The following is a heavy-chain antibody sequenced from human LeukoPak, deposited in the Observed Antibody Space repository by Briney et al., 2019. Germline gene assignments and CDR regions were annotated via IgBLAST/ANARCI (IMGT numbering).Heavy chain of an antibody. CDR1: GGSISSSSYY. V-gene: IGHV4-39*01. J-gene: IGHJ4*02. Sequence: PSETLSLTCTVSGGSISSSSYYWGWIRQPPGKGLEWIGSIYYSGSTYYNPSLKSRVTMSVDTSKNQFSLKLSSVTAADTAVYYCARLLVRVWGSYRRQYYFDYWGQGTLVTVSS. CDR2: IYYSGST. D-gene: IGHD3-16*02. CDR3: ARLLVRVWGSYRRQYYFDY.